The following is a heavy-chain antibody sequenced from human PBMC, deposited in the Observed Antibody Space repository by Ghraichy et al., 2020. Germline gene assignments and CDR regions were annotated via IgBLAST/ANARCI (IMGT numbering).Heavy chain of an antibody. CDR2: IYYSGST. CDR1: GGSISSSSYY. J-gene: IGHJ4*02. CDR3: ARHPHTATTPGFDY. Sequence: SETLSLTCTVSGGSISSSSYYWGWIRQPPGKGLEWIRSIYYSGSTYYNPSLKSRVTISVDTSKNQFSLKLSSVTAADTAVYYCARHPHTATTPGFDYWGQGTLVTVSS. V-gene: IGHV4-39*01. D-gene: IGHD5-18*01.